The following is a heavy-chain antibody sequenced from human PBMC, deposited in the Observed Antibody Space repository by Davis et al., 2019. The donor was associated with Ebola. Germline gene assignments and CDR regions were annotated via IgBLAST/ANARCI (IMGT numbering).Heavy chain of an antibody. Sequence: PSETLSLTCAVYGGSFSGYYWSWIRQPPGKGLEWIGEINHSGSTNYNPSFKSRVTISVDTSKNQFSLKLSSVTAADTAVYYCARVLRGGNDPFDYWGQGTLVTVSS. CDR2: INHSGST. V-gene: IGHV4-34*01. CDR3: ARVLRGGNDPFDY. D-gene: IGHD4-23*01. J-gene: IGHJ4*02. CDR1: GGSFSGYY.